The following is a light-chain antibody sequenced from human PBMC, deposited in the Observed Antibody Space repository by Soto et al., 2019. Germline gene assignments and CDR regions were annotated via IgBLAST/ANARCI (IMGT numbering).Light chain of an antibody. J-gene: IGKJ1*01. V-gene: IGKV3-20*01. CDR2: GAS. Sequence: IVLTQSPGTLSLSPGERATLSCRASQSVSRSYLAWYQQKPGQAPRLLIYGASSRATGIPDRFSGSGSGTDVTLTISRLEPEEFAGYYCQQDGSSPWTLGQGTKVEIK. CDR3: QQDGSSPWT. CDR1: QSVSRSY.